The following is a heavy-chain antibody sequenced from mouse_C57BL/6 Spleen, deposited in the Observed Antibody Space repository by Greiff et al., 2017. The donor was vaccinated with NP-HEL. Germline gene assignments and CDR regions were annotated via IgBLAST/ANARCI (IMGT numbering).Heavy chain of an antibody. D-gene: IGHD1-3*01. J-gene: IGHJ4*01. CDR1: GYTFTSYW. CDR3: ARGSGYYAMDY. CDR2: IHPNSGST. V-gene: IGHV1-64*01. Sequence: QVQLQQPGAELVKPGASVKLSCKASGYTFTSYWMHWVKQRPGQGLEWIGMIHPNSGSTNYNEKFKSKATLTVDKSSSTAYMQLSSLTSEDAAVYYCARGSGYYAMDYWGQGTSVTVSS.